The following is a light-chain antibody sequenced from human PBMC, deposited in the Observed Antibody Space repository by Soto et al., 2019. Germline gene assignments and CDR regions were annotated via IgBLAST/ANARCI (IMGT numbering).Light chain of an antibody. J-gene: IGKJ1*01. CDR2: AVS. V-gene: IGKV3-15*01. Sequence: EIMMTQSPGTLSASPGERATLSCRASQSVSSNLAWYQQKPGQAPRLLIYAVSTRATGITARFSGSGYGTEFTLTISSLQSEDFAVYYCQQYNKWPLTFGQGTKVEIK. CDR1: QSVSSN. CDR3: QQYNKWPLT.